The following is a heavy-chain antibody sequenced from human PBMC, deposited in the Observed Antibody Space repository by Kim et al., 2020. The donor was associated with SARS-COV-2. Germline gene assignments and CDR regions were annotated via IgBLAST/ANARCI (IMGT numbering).Heavy chain of an antibody. CDR2: IWYDGSNK. Sequence: GGSLRLSCAASGFTFSSYGMHWVRQAPGKGLEWVAVIWYDGSNKYYADSVKGRFTISRDNSKNTLYLLMNSLRAEDTAVYYCARDAGLRYFDLLHSCFDYWGQGALVTLSS. J-gene: IGHJ4*02. CDR1: GFTFSSYG. V-gene: IGHV3-33*01. CDR3: ARDAGLRYFDLLHSCFDY. D-gene: IGHD3-9*01.